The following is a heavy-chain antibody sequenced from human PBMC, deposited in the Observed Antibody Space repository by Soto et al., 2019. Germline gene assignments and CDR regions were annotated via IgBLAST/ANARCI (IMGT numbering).Heavy chain of an antibody. D-gene: IGHD3-22*01. CDR1: GYTFTSYG. CDR2: NSAYNVNT. V-gene: IGHV1-18*04. J-gene: IGHJ2*01. Sequence: ASVKVSCKASGYTFTSYGISWVRQAHGQGLEVMGWNSAYNVNTNYAHELQVRVTMTTTTSRSTAYMGVRGLGSDNTAVYYWARDLRYYYFSSVYYEPWYLDLWGRGTLVTVSS. CDR3: ARDLRYYYFSSVYYEPWYLDL.